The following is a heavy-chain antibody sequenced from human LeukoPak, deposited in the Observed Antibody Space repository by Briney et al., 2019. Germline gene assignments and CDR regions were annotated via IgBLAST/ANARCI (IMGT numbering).Heavy chain of an antibody. V-gene: IGHV3-7*01. Sequence: PGGSLRLSCVASGFIFNSYEMNWVRQVPGKGLEWVANIKQDGSETTYADSVRGRFTIFRDNAKDSVYLQMNSLRAEDSATYYCVREGFYFFDFWGQGTLVTVSS. J-gene: IGHJ4*01. CDR1: GFIFNSYE. CDR3: VREGFYFFDF. CDR2: IKQDGSET.